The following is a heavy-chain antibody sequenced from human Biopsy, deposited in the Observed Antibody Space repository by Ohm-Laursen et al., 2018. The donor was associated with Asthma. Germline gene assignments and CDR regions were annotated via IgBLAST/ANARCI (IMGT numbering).Heavy chain of an antibody. CDR2: ISYDGRNK. CDR1: GFTFNSYG. CDR3: ARGAYYDFWSGYSRPIPGYYGMDV. J-gene: IGHJ6*02. V-gene: IGHV3-30*03. Sequence: SLRLSCTASGFTFNSYGMHWVRQAPGKGLEWVAVISYDGRNKYYGDSVKGRFTISRDNSKNTVYLQMISLRVEDTSVYYCARGAYYDFWSGYSRPIPGYYGMDVWGHGTTVTVSS. D-gene: IGHD3-3*01.